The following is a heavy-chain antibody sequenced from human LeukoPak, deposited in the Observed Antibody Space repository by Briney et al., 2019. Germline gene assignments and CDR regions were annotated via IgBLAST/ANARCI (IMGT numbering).Heavy chain of an antibody. V-gene: IGHV4-34*01. CDR2: INHSGST. CDR3: ARMVSRNWFDP. J-gene: IGHJ5*02. CDR1: GGSFSGYY. D-gene: IGHD5-18*01. Sequence: PSETLSLTCAVYGGSFSGYYWSWIRQPPGKGLEWIGEINHSGSTNYNPSLKSRVTISVDTSKNQFSLKLSSVTAADTAVYYCARMVSRNWFDPWGQGTLVTVSS.